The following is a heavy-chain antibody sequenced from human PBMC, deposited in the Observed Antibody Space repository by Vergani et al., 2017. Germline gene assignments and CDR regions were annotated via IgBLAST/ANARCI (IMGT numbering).Heavy chain of an antibody. CDR2: INPKSGDT. CDR1: GYLVTGYY. Sequence: QVQHVQFGAEVKKPGASMKVSCKTFGYLVTGYYMHWVRLAPGQGLEWMRGINPKSGDTKYAQKFQGRVTMTRDTSINTAYMELSRLRGDDTAVYYCARGYHFD. D-gene: IGHD2-15*01. CDR3: ARGYHFD. V-gene: IGHV1-2*02. J-gene: IGHJ3*02.